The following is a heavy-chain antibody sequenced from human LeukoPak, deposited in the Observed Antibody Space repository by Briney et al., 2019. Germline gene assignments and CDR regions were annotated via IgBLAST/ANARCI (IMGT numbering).Heavy chain of an antibody. CDR2: IYHTGST. D-gene: IGHD6-19*01. Sequence: SETLSLTCEVSGYSISSDKYWGWIRLFPGKGLEWIGTIYHTGSTFYNPSLKSRVSISVDTSKNQFSLRFTSVTAADTAVYYCARSHSGWQGHNNWFDPWGQGTLVTVSS. CDR3: ARSHSGWQGHNNWFDP. J-gene: IGHJ5*02. V-gene: IGHV4-38-2*01. CDR1: GYSISSDKY.